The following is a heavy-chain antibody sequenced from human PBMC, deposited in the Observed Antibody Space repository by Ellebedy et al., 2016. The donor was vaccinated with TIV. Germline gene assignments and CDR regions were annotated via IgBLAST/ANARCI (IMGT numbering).Heavy chain of an antibody. J-gene: IGHJ4*02. Sequence: ASVKVSXKASGYTFTSYGISWVRQAPGQGLEWMGWISAYNGNTNYAQKLQGRVTMTTDTSTSTAYMELRSLRSDDTAVYYCARVHNYYDSSGYYEYFDYWGQGTLVTVSS. CDR3: ARVHNYYDSSGYYEYFDY. D-gene: IGHD3-22*01. CDR2: ISAYNGNT. CDR1: GYTFTSYG. V-gene: IGHV1-18*01.